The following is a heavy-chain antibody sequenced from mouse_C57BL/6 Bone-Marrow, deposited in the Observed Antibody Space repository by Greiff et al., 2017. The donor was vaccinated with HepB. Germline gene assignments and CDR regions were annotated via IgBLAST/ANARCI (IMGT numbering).Heavy chain of an antibody. CDR2: IYPRSGNT. CDR3: ARSHYYGSPMDY. D-gene: IGHD1-1*01. CDR1: GYTFTSYG. V-gene: IGHV1-81*01. Sequence: VQLQESGAELARPGASVKLSCKASGYTFTSYGISWVKQRTGQGLEWIGEIYPRSGNTYYNEKFKGKATLTADKSSSTAYMELRSLTSEDSAVYFCARSHYYGSPMDYWGQGTSVTVSS. J-gene: IGHJ4*01.